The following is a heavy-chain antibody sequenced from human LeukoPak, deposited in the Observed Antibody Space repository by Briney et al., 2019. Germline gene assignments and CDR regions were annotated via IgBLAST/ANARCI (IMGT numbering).Heavy chain of an antibody. V-gene: IGHV3-23*01. CDR2: ISGSGGST. D-gene: IGHD3-22*01. CDR1: GFTFSSYA. CDR3: ARAREDYYDSSGYDRYFDL. Sequence: GGSLRLSCAASGFTFSSYAMSWVRQAPGKGLEWVSAISGSGGSTYYADSVKGRFTISRDNSKNTLYLQMNSLRAEDTAVYYCARAREDYYDSSGYDRYFDLWGRGTLVTVSS. J-gene: IGHJ2*01.